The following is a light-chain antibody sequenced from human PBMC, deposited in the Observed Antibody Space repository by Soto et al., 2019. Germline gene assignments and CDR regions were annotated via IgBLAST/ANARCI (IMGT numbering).Light chain of an antibody. CDR2: EVS. J-gene: IGLJ1*01. CDR1: SSDVGGYNY. V-gene: IGLV2-14*01. Sequence: QSALTQPASVSGSPGQSITISCTGTSSDVGGYNYVSWYQQHPGKAPKLMIYEVSNRPSGVSNRFSGSKSGNTASLTISGGQAEDDADYYCSLYTSSSLYVFGTGTQLTVL. CDR3: SLYTSSSLYV.